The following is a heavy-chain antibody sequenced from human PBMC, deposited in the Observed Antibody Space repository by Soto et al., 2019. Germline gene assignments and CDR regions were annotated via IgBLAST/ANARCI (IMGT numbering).Heavy chain of an antibody. D-gene: IGHD4-17*01. J-gene: IGHJ4*02. CDR2: ISYDGNNK. Sequence: GGSLRLSCAASGFTFSRYDMHWVRQAPGKGLELVAVISYDGNNKYYADSVKGRFTISRDNFKNTLYLQMDSLIAEDTAMYYCAKDHLETTVTTPSYWGQGTLVTVSS. CDR3: AKDHLETTVTTPSY. V-gene: IGHV3-30*18. CDR1: GFTFSRYD.